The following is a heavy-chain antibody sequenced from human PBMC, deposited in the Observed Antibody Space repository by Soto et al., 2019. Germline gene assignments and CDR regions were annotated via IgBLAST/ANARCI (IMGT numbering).Heavy chain of an antibody. V-gene: IGHV3-21*01. CDR2: ISSSSSYI. D-gene: IGHD1-26*01. J-gene: IGHJ4*02. Sequence: GGSLRLSCAASGFTFSSYSMNWVRQAPGKGLEWVSSISSSSSYIYYADSVKGRFTISRDNAKNSLYLQMNSLRAEDTAVYYCARDPGKWELPYYFDYWGQGTLVTVSS. CDR1: GFTFSSYS. CDR3: ARDPGKWELPYYFDY.